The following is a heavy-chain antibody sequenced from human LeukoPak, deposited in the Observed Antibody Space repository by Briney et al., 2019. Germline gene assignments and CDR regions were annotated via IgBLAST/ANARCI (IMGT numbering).Heavy chain of an antibody. CDR3: ARRRSIIGAHRYFDY. CDR1: GGSFSGYY. V-gene: IGHV4-34*01. CDR2: INHSGST. D-gene: IGHD3-3*01. J-gene: IGHJ4*02. Sequence: SETLSLTCAVYGGSFSGYYWSWIRQPPGKGLEWIGEINHSGSTNYNPSLKSRVTISVDTSKNQFSLKLSSVPAADTAVYYCARRRSIIGAHRYFDYWGQGTLVTVSS.